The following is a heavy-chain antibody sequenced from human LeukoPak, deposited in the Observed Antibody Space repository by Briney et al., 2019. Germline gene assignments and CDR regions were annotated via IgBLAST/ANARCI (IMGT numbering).Heavy chain of an antibody. Sequence: GGSLRLSCAASGFTFSSYAMSWVRQAPGKGLEWVSAISGSGGSTYYADSVKGRFTISRDNSKNTLYLQMNSLRAEDTAVYYCARTTEAHSWQTRYYSYYMDVWGKGTTVTVSS. D-gene: IGHD1-1*01. CDR2: ISGSGGST. CDR3: ARTTEAHSWQTRYYSYYMDV. V-gene: IGHV3-23*01. CDR1: GFTFSSYA. J-gene: IGHJ6*03.